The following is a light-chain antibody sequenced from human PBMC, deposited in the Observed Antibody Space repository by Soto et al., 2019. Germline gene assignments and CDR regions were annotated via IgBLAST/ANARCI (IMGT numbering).Light chain of an antibody. CDR1: QSLLHSNGYNY. J-gene: IGKJ2*01. CDR3: KQALQSPPT. V-gene: IGKV2-28*01. CDR2: LGS. Sequence: DIVMTQSPLSLPVTPGEPASISCRSSQSLLHSNGYNYLDWYLQKPGQSPQLLIYLGSNRACGGPDRFSVSGSGTDFTLRISRVEAEDVGVYYYKQALQSPPTFGQGTKLEIK.